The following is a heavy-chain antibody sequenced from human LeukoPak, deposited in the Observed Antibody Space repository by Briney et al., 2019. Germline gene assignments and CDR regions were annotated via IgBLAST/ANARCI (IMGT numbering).Heavy chain of an antibody. J-gene: IGHJ5*02. CDR2: ISGSGGST. Sequence: GGSLRLSCAASGFALSSHWMTWVRQVPEEGLEWVSAISGSGGSTYYADSVKGRFTISRDNSKNTLYLQMNSLRAEDTAVYYCAKANVVAAMADWFDPWGQGTLVTVSS. V-gene: IGHV3-23*01. CDR1: GFALSSHW. CDR3: AKANVVAAMADWFDP. D-gene: IGHD2-15*01.